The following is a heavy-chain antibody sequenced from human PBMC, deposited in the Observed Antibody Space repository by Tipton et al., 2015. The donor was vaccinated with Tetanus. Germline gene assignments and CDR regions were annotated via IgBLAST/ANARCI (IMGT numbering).Heavy chain of an antibody. V-gene: IGHV3-53*01. Sequence: SLRLSCAASGFSVSNNYLSWVRQAPGKGLEWVSIIYSTSTTYYVDSVKGRFTISRDISKNMVYLQMNSLIAEDTAVYYCARDRAPPSSWYFDLWGRGTLVTVSS. D-gene: IGHD3-10*01. J-gene: IGHJ2*01. CDR1: GFSVSNNY. CDR3: ARDRAPPSSWYFDL. CDR2: IYSTSTT.